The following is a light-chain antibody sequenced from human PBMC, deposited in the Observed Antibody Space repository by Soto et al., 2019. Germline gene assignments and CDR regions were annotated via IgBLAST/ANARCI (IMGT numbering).Light chain of an antibody. CDR3: QQYNNWPPDRT. CDR1: QSVGSN. V-gene: IGKV3-15*01. CDR2: GAS. J-gene: IGKJ1*01. Sequence: EIVMTQSPATLSVSPGERATLSCRASQSVGSNLAWYQQKPGQAPRLLIYGASTRATGIPARFSGSGSATEFPLTISSLQSEDFAIYFCQQYNNWPPDRTFGQGTKVEIK.